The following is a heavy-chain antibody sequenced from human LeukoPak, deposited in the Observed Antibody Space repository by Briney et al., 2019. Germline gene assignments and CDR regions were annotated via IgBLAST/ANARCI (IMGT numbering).Heavy chain of an antibody. CDR1: GFTFSSYS. D-gene: IGHD6-13*01. V-gene: IGHV3-21*01. CDR3: ARDIYEIAAAGTFDY. J-gene: IGHJ4*02. CDR2: ISSSSSYI. Sequence: GGSLRLSCAASGFTFSSYSMNWVRQAPGKGLEWVSSISSSSSYIYYADSVKGRFTISRDNAKNSLYLQMNSLRAEDTAAYYCARDIYEIAAAGTFDYWGQGTLATVSS.